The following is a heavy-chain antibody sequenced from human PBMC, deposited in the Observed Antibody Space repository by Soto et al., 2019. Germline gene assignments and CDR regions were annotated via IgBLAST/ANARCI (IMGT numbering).Heavy chain of an antibody. Sequence: EVQLVESGGGLVKSGGSLRLSCAASGFTFNNAWMSWVRQAPGKGLEWVGRIKSTVDGGTTDYAAPGKGRFTISRDDSRTTLDLQMHSLKTEDTGVYYCTVSRWAARAYYYYSGMDVWGQGATVTVSS. D-gene: IGHD6-6*01. CDR1: GFTFNNAW. J-gene: IGHJ6*02. CDR3: TVSRWAARAYYYYSGMDV. CDR2: IKSTVDGGTT. V-gene: IGHV3-15*01.